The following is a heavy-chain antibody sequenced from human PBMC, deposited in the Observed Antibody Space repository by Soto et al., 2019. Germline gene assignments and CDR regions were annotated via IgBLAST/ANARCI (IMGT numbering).Heavy chain of an antibody. D-gene: IGHD6-13*01. Sequence: GASVKVSCKASGVSFSSYAISWVRQAPGQGLEWMGGIIPIVGTGNYAQNFQGRVTITADESTSTAYMELSSLRSEDTAMYYCARDLRAAGRPGMDVWGQGTTVTVSS. CDR1: GVSFSSYA. CDR2: IIPIVGTG. CDR3: ARDLRAAGRPGMDV. V-gene: IGHV1-69*13. J-gene: IGHJ6*02.